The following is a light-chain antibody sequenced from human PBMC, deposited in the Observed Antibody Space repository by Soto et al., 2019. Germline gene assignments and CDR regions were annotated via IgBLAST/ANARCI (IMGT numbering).Light chain of an antibody. CDR1: QSVSSSY. CDR2: DTS. Sequence: EIVLTQSPGTLSLSPGERATLSCRAGQSVSSSYLAWYQQKPGQAPRLLIYDTSSRATGIPDRFSGSGSGTDFTLAISRLEPEDFEVYYCQQCGSSPSFGQGTKVELK. V-gene: IGKV3-20*01. CDR3: QQCGSSPS. J-gene: IGKJ1*01.